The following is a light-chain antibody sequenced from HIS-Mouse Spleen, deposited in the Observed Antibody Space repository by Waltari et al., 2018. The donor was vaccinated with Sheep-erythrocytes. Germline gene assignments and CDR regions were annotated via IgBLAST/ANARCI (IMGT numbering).Light chain of an antibody. CDR2: GDS. J-gene: IGLJ3*02. V-gene: IGLV3-10*01. Sequence: SYELTQPPSVSVSPGQTARITCSGDALPKKYAYWYQQKSGQAPVLVIHGDSKRASGIPERFSGSTSGTMATLTISGAQVEYEADYYCYSTDSSGNHWVFGGGTKLTVL. CDR1: ALPKKY. CDR3: YSTDSSGNHWV.